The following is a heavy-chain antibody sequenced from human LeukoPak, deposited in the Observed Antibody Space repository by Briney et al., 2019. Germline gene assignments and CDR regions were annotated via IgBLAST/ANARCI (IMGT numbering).Heavy chain of an antibody. V-gene: IGHV3-11*01. D-gene: IGHD3-22*01. Sequence: GGSLRLSCAASGFTFSDYYMSWIRQAPGKGLEWVSYISSSGSTIYYADSVKGRFTISRDNAKNSLYLQMNSLRAEDTAVYYCAKARKYYDSRAPHYWGQGALVTVSS. CDR1: GFTFSDYY. J-gene: IGHJ4*02. CDR3: AKARKYYDSRAPHY. CDR2: ISSSGSTI.